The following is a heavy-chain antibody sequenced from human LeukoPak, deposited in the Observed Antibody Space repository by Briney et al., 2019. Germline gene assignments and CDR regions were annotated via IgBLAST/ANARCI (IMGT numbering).Heavy chain of an antibody. D-gene: IGHD2-15*01. Sequence: PGGSLRLSCAASGFTFSSYSMNWVRQAPGKGLEWVSSISSSSSYIYYADSVKGRFTISRDNARNSLYLQMNSLRAEDTAVYYCARDIAHCSGDICYNIRFDFWGQGTLVTASS. V-gene: IGHV3-21*01. CDR3: ARDIAHCSGDICYNIRFDF. J-gene: IGHJ5*01. CDR1: GFTFSSYS. CDR2: ISSSSSYI.